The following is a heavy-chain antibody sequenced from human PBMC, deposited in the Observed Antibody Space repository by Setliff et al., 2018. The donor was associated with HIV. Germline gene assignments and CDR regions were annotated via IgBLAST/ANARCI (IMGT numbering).Heavy chain of an antibody. D-gene: IGHD2-2*01. Sequence: SVKVSCKASGYTFTSYDISWVRQAPGQGLEWMGRIIPVFGETNYAQKFQGRVTITADEFTCTAYMELSSLRSEDTAAYYCARGGRVVPAATGSNAYDIWGQGTKVTVSS. V-gene: IGHV1-69*13. CDR3: ARGGRVVPAATGSNAYDI. J-gene: IGHJ3*02. CDR1: GYTFTSYD. CDR2: IIPVFGET.